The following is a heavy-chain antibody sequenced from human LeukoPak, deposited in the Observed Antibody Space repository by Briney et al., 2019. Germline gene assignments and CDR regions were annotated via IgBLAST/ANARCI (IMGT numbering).Heavy chain of an antibody. Sequence: GGSLRLSCAASGFTFSSYEMNWVRQAPGKGLEWVSYISSSGSTIYYADSVKGRFTISRDNAKNSLYLQMNSLRAEDTAVYYCARAPDYGSGLFYFDYWGQGTLVTVSS. V-gene: IGHV3-48*03. J-gene: IGHJ4*02. D-gene: IGHD3-10*01. CDR3: ARAPDYGSGLFYFDY. CDR2: ISSSGSTI. CDR1: GFTFSSYE.